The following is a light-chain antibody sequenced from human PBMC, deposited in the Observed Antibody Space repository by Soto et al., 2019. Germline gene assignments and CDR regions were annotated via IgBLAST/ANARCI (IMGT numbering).Light chain of an antibody. Sequence: LTQPASVSGSPGQSIAISCIGTSSDVRIYNHVTWYQQHPGKAPKLMIYEVDSRPSGVSNRFSGSKSGNTASLTISGLQADDEADYFCSSFTSNYTYVSGSRTKVTVL. CDR3: SSFTSNYTYV. J-gene: IGLJ1*01. CDR1: SSDVRIYNH. CDR2: EVD. V-gene: IGLV2-14*01.